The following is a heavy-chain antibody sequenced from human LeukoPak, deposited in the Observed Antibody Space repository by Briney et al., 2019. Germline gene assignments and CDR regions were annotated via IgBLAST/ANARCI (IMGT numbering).Heavy chain of an antibody. CDR3: ARQWELRGWFDP. D-gene: IGHD1-26*01. V-gene: IGHV4-59*08. CDR2: IYYSGST. CDR1: GGSISSYY. J-gene: IGHJ5*02. Sequence: SETLSLTCTVAGGSISSYYWSWIRQPPGKGLEWIGYIYYSGSTNYNPSLKSRVTISVDTSKNQFSLKLTSVTAADTAVYYCARQWELRGWFDPWGQGTLVTVSS.